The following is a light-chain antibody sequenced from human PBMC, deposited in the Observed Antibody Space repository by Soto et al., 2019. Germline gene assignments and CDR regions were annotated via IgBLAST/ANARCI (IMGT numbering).Light chain of an antibody. Sequence: DIQMTQSPSSLSASVGDSVTITCRASLPISNYLAWDQQKPGKIPNLPIYAAATLQEGVPSRFSGSGSGTAFTLSISSLQPEDVAAYYCQEYNSAPLTFGGGTKVYIK. J-gene: IGKJ4*01. CDR1: LPISNY. V-gene: IGKV1-27*01. CDR3: QEYNSAPLT. CDR2: AAA.